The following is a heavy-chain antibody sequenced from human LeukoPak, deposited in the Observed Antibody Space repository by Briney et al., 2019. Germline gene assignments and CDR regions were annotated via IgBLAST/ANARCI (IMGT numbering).Heavy chain of an antibody. CDR3: AKVIRGGYGMDV. Sequence: GGSLRLSCAASGFTFSSFGMNWVRQAPGKGLEWVSYISDSSTLTYYADSVKGLFTISRDNAKNSLSLQLNSLRDEDTAVYFCAKVIRGGYGMDVWGQGTTVTVSS. V-gene: IGHV3-48*02. CDR1: GFTFSSFG. D-gene: IGHD3-10*01. CDR2: ISDSSTLT. J-gene: IGHJ6*02.